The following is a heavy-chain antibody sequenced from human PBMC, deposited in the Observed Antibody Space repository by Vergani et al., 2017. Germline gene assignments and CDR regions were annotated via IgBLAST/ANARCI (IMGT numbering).Heavy chain of an antibody. Sequence: QVQLVQSGAEVKKPGSSVKVSCKASGATFSDYYLHWVRQAPGQGLEWMGRIIPVLGKTKYAQDFQGRLTITADTSTSTAYMELTSLRSQDTAVYYCARDPRGYGGDPEDYYYGMDVWGQGTTVTVSS. CDR1: GATFSDYY. CDR3: ARDPRGYGGDPEDYYYGMDV. D-gene: IGHD2-21*02. J-gene: IGHJ6*02. V-gene: IGHV1-69*08. CDR2: IIPVLGKT.